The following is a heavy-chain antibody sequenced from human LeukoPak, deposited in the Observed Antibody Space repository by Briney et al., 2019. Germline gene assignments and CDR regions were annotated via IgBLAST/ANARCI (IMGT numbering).Heavy chain of an antibody. J-gene: IGHJ4*02. CDR1: GGSVSSGGFY. V-gene: IGHV4-61*08. CDR2: IYYSGST. Sequence: SETLSLTCTVSGGSVSSGGFYWTWIRQPPGKGLEWIGYIYYSGSTNYIPSLRSRLTISVDTSKNQFSLKLSSVTAADTAVYYCARIHRYCSGGACYVLDNWGQGTLVAVSS. CDR3: ARIHRYCSGGACYVLDN. D-gene: IGHD2-15*01.